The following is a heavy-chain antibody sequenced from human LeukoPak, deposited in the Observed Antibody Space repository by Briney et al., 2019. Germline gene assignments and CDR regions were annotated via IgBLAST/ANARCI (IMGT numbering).Heavy chain of an antibody. J-gene: IGHJ2*01. CDR3: ARQADWYFDL. V-gene: IGHV4-39*01. Sequence: PSETLSLTCTVSGGSISSRSYYWGWIRQHPGKGLEWIGSIYYSGSTYYNPALKSRVTISVDTSKNQFSLKLSSVTAADTAVYYCARQADWYFDLWGRGTLVTVSS. CDR1: GGSISSRSYY. D-gene: IGHD2-15*01. CDR2: IYYSGST.